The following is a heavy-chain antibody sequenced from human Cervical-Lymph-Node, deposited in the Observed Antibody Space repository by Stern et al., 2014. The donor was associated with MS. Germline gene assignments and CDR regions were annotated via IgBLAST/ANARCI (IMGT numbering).Heavy chain of an antibody. D-gene: IGHD5/OR15-5a*01. J-gene: IGHJ5*02. Sequence: QLQLQESGPGLVKPSQTLSLTCTVSGGSITSGNHYWSWIRQPAGKGLEWIGRIYISGDAKYNPSLKNRVTISIDTSRDQFSLRLTSVTAADTAVYYCARGLGPFDPWGQGTLVTVAS. V-gene: IGHV4-61*02. CDR2: IYISGDA. CDR1: GGSITSGNHY. CDR3: ARGLGPFDP.